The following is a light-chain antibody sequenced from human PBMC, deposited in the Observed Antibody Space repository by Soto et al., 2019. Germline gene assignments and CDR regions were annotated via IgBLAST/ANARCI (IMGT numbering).Light chain of an antibody. CDR2: KAS. Sequence: DIQMTQSPSTLSGSVGDSVTITCRASQTISGWLAWYQQKPGKAPKLLIYKASTLKSGVPSRFSGSGSVTEFTLTISSLQPDEFSTNYCQQYNSYSETFGQGTKVDIK. J-gene: IGKJ1*01. CDR1: QTISGW. V-gene: IGKV1-5*03. CDR3: QQYNSYSET.